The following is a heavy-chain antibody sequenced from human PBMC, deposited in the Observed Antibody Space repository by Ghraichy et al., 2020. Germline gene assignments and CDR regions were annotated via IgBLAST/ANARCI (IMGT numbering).Heavy chain of an antibody. J-gene: IGHJ5*02. CDR3: ARGQGGQCSGDNCANWFDP. CDR2: IKEDGSEK. Sequence: GGSLRLSCAASGFTFSRYWMSWVRQAPGKGLEWVANIKEDGSEKDYVDSVKGRFTISRDNAKNSLYLEMNSLRAEDTAVYYCARGQGGQCSGDNCANWFDPWGKGTLVTVSS. CDR1: GFTFSRYW. V-gene: IGHV3-7*01. D-gene: IGHD2-15*01.